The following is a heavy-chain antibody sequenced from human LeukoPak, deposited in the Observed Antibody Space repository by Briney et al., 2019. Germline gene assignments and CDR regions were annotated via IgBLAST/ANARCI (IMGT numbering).Heavy chain of an antibody. J-gene: IGHJ4*02. CDR3: ARDTPPGEAAACDQ. V-gene: IGHV1-69*04. CDR1: GGTFSSYA. CDR2: IIPILGIA. D-gene: IGHD6-13*01. Sequence: SVKVSCKASGGTFSSYAISWVRQAPGQGLEWMGRIIPILGIANYAQKFQGRVTITADKSTSTAYMELSSLRSEDTAVYYCARDTPPGEAAACDQWGQGTLVTVSS.